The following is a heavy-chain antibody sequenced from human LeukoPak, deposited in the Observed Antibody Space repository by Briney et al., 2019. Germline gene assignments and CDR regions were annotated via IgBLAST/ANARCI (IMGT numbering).Heavy chain of an antibody. CDR1: GYTFTNYG. J-gene: IGHJ3*02. D-gene: IGHD3-10*01. V-gene: IGHV1-2*02. CDR2: INPNIGGT. CDR3: AATRGRWGPFDI. Sequence: ASVKVSCKASGYTFTNYGISWVRQAPGQGLEWMGWINPNIGGTNYAQKFQGRATMTWDTSISTVYMELSRLRSGDTAVYYCAATRGRWGPFDIWGQGTLVTVSS.